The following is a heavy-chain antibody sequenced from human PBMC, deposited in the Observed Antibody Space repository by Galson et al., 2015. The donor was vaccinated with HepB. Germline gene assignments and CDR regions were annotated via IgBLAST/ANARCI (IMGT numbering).Heavy chain of an antibody. V-gene: IGHV4-59*08. CDR3: VTTTVSRRDFDY. Sequence: ETLSLTCTVSGGSIRSYYWSWIRQPPGKGLEWIGYAHYSGSTNYNPSLKSRVTVSLDTSKNQFSLKLGSVTAADTAVYYCVTTTVSRRDFDYWGQGTLVTVSS. D-gene: IGHD4-17*01. CDR1: GGSIRSYY. J-gene: IGHJ4*02. CDR2: AHYSGST.